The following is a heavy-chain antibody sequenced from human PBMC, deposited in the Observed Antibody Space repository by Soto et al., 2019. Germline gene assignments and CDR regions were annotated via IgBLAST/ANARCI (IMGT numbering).Heavy chain of an antibody. CDR3: ARTTGYSSGWCPVY. J-gene: IGHJ4*02. D-gene: IGHD6-19*01. Sequence: GGTLSLSCAAFGFGCSSFWMSWVRQAPGKGLEWVANIKQDGSEKYYVDSVKGRFTISRDNAKNSLYLQMNSLRAEDTAVYYCARTTGYSSGWCPVYWGQGALVTVSS. V-gene: IGHV3-7*03. CDR2: IKQDGSEK. CDR1: GFGCSSFW.